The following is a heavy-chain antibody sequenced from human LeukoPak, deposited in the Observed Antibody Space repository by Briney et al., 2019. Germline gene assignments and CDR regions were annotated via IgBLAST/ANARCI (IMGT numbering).Heavy chain of an antibody. CDR1: GGSFSGYY. D-gene: IGHD3-3*01. V-gene: IGHV4-34*01. J-gene: IGHJ4*02. Sequence: SETLSLTCAVYGGSFSGYYWSWIRQPPGKGLEWIGGINHSGSTNYNPSLKSRVTISVDTSKNQFSLKLSSVTAADTAVYYCARGSKIFGVVTIDYWGQGTLVTVSS. CDR2: INHSGST. CDR3: ARGSKIFGVVTIDY.